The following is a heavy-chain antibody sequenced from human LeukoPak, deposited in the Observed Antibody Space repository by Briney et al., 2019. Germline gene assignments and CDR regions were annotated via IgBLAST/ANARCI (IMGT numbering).Heavy chain of an antibody. CDR3: ARGANYDFWSGYYTHYYYYGMDV. J-gene: IGHJ6*02. D-gene: IGHD3-3*01. CDR2: INHSGST. Sequence: GSLRLSCAASGFTFSSYAMHWIRQPPGKGLEWIGEINHSGSTNYNPSLKSRVTISVDTSKNQFSLKLSSVTAADTAVYYCARGANYDFWSGYYTHYYYYGMDVWGQGTTVTVSS. CDR1: GFTFSSYA. V-gene: IGHV4-34*01.